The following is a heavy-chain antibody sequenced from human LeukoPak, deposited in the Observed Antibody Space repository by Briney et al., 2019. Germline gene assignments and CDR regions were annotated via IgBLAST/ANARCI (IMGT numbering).Heavy chain of an antibody. CDR1: GFTFSTYW. D-gene: IGHD5-18*01. V-gene: IGHV3-7*01. CDR3: ARDPSRGYNYGYGDY. CDR2: IKQDRSEK. Sequence: GGTLRLSRAVSGFTFSTYWISWVRRAPGKGVEGVTHIKQDRSEKNYVASVKARFTIARDNAKHSLYLQMNSLRAEDTAVYYCARDPSRGYNYGYGDYWGQGTLVIVSS. J-gene: IGHJ4*02.